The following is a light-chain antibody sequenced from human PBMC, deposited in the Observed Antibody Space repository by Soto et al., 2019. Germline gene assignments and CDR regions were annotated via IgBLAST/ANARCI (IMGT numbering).Light chain of an antibody. CDR1: SSDVGGYKY. J-gene: IGLJ1*01. Sequence: QSALTQPASVSGSPGQSITISCAGSSSDVGGYKYVSWYQQLPGNAPKLIIYEVTIRPSGVSNRFSGSKSGNTASLTFSGLQAEDEADYYCSSYSSSSISYVFGTGTKVTVL. CDR2: EVT. CDR3: SSYSSSSISYV. V-gene: IGLV2-14*01.